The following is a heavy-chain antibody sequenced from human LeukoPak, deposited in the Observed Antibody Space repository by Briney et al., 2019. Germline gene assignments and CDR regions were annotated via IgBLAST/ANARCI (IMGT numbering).Heavy chain of an antibody. CDR2: ISSSGSTI. CDR3: ARSRPSRMGVVVVGYYYGMDV. D-gene: IGHD2-15*01. Sequence: PGGSPRLSCAASGFTFSDYYMSWIRQAPGKGLEWVSYISSSGSTIYYADSVKGRFTISRDNAKNSLYLQMNSLRAEDTAVYYCARSRPSRMGVVVVGYYYGMDVWGQGTTVTVSS. J-gene: IGHJ6*02. V-gene: IGHV3-11*01. CDR1: GFTFSDYY.